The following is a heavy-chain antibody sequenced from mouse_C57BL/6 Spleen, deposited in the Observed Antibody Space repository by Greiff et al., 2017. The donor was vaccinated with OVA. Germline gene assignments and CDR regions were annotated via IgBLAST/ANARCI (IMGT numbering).Heavy chain of an antibody. CDR3: ASPYGNYALMDY. V-gene: IGHV2-2*01. CDR2: IWSGGST. Sequence: VQLQQSGPGLVQPSQSLSITCTVSGFSLTSYGVHWVRQSPGKGLEWLGVIWSGGSTDYNAAFISRLSISKDNSKSQVFFKMNSLQADDTAIYYCASPYGNYALMDYWGQGTSVTVSS. CDR1: GFSLTSYG. J-gene: IGHJ4*01. D-gene: IGHD2-1*01.